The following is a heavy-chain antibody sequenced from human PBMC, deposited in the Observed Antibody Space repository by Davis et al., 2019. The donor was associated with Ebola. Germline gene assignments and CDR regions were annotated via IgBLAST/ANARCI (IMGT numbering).Heavy chain of an antibody. V-gene: IGHV5-51*01. CDR2: IYPGDSDT. CDR3: ARLSSSSWFYGMDV. D-gene: IGHD6-13*01. J-gene: IGHJ6*02. Sequence: GESLKISCKGSGYSFADQWIGWVRQMPGKGLEWMGIIYPGDSDTRYSPSFEGQVTISVDKSISTAYLQWSSLKASDTAMYYCARLSSSSWFYGMDVWGQGTTVTVSS. CDR1: GYSFADQW.